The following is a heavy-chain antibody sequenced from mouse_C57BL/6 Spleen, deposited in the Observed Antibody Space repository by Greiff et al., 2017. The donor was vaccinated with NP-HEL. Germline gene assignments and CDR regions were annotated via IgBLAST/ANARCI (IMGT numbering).Heavy chain of an antibody. Sequence: EVQLQQSGAELVRPGASVKLSCTASGFNIKDDYMHWVKQRPEQGLEWIGWIDPENGDTEYASKFQGKATITADTSSNTAYLQLSSLTSEDTAVYYCTKGDGLRPWFAYWGQGTLVTVSA. CDR3: TKGDGLRPWFAY. J-gene: IGHJ3*01. V-gene: IGHV14-4*01. CDR1: GFNIKDDY. D-gene: IGHD2-4*01. CDR2: IDPENGDT.